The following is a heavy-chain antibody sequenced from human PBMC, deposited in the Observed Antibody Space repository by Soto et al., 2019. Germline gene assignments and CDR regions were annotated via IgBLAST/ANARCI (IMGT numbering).Heavy chain of an antibody. CDR3: ARGKGMEENYYYYGMDV. J-gene: IGHJ6*02. CDR1: GYTFSTYA. V-gene: IGHV1-3*01. CDR2: INGGNGHT. D-gene: IGHD1-1*01. Sequence: ASVKVSSQAYGYTFSTYALHWVRQAPGQGLEWMGWINGGNGHTRYSQKFKDRVTISRDTPASTAYMELSGLRSEDTAVYYCARGKGMEENYYYYGMDVWRQGTTVTVSS.